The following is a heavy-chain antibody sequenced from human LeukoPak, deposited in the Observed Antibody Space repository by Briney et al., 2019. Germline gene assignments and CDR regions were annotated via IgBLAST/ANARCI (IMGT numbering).Heavy chain of an antibody. CDR3: ARVGYSSSWYNFDY. Sequence: ASVKVSCKASGYTLTSHGISWVRQAPGQGLEWMGWISAYNGNTNYAQKLQGRVTMTTDTSTSTAYMELRSLRSDDTAVYYCARVGYSSSWYNFDYWGQGTLVTVSS. CDR1: GYTLTSHG. D-gene: IGHD6-13*01. V-gene: IGHV1-18*01. J-gene: IGHJ4*02. CDR2: ISAYNGNT.